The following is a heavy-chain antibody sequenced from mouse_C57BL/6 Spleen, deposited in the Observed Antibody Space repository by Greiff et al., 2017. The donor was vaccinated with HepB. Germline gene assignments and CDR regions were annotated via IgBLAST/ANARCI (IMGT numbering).Heavy chain of an antibody. CDR1: GYTFTDYE. CDR3: TRGDGYPHFDY. J-gene: IGHJ2*01. V-gene: IGHV1-15*01. D-gene: IGHD2-3*01. CDR2: IDPETGGT. Sequence: QVQLQQSGAELVRPGASVTLSCKASGYTFTDYEMHWVKQTPVHGLEWIGAIDPETGGTAYNQKFKGKAILTADKSSSTAYMELRSLTSEDSAVYYCTRGDGYPHFDYWGQGTTLTVSS.